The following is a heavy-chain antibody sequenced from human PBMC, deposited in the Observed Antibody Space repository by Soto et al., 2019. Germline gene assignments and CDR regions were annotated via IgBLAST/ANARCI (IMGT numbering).Heavy chain of an antibody. D-gene: IGHD5-18*01. CDR3: ARVGYGTYYYYGMDV. J-gene: IGHJ6*01. Sequence: QVQLVQSGAEMKKPGASVKVSCKASGYTFTSYAIHWVRQAPGQGPEWMGWINTGNGNTKYSQKFQGRVTITRDTAANTAYMELYSLRSEDTAVYYCARVGYGTYYYYGMDVW. CDR1: GYTFTSYA. V-gene: IGHV1-3*04. CDR2: INTGNGNT.